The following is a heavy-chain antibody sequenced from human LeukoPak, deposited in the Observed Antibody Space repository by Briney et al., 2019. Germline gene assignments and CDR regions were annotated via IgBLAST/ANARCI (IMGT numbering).Heavy chain of an antibody. CDR2: ITFDGHNK. D-gene: IGHD3-16*02. CDR1: GITFSNYG. J-gene: IGHJ4*02. Sequence: GRSLRLSCAASGITFSNYGMHWVRQAPGRGLEWVAVITFDGHNKFYSDSVKGRFTVSRDNSKNTLYLQMGSLRAEDMAVYYCARAGGVWGSYRYYDYWGQGTLVTVSS. CDR3: ARAGGVWGSYRYYDY. V-gene: IGHV3-30*03.